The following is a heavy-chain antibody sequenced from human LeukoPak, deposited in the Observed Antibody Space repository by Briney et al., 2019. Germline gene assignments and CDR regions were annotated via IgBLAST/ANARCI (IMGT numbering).Heavy chain of an antibody. J-gene: IGHJ4*02. CDR1: GFTFSSYE. CDR2: ISSSGSTI. CDR3: AKDSRGYSGYDSNFDY. V-gene: IGHV3-48*03. Sequence: GGSLRLSCAASGFTFSSYEMNWVRQAPGKGLEWVSYISSSGSTIYYADSVKGRFTISRDNAKNSLYLQMNSLRAEDMALYYCAKDSRGYSGYDSNFDYWGQGTLVTVSS. D-gene: IGHD5-12*01.